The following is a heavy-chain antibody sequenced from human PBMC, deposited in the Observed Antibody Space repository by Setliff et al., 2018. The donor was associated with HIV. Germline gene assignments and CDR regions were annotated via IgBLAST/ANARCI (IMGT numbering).Heavy chain of an antibody. D-gene: IGHD5-12*01. CDR2: IHYTGGN. V-gene: IGHV4-31*02. J-gene: IGHJ5*01. Sequence: SETLSLTCSVFGGSITSGGHYWSWIRHLPGKGLEWIGYIHYTGGNFYNPSLTDRLTLSVDTSDNQFSLKLTSVTAADTAVYYCARGGNSRAAWFDSWGQGTLVTVSS. CDR3: ARGGNSRAAWFDS. CDR1: GGSITSGGHY.